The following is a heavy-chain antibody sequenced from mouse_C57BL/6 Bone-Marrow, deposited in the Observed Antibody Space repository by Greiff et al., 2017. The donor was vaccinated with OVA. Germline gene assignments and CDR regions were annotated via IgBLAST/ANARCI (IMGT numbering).Heavy chain of an antibody. CDR2: IWWDDDK. CDR3: ARIRLLRLDPPYFDY. J-gene: IGHJ2*01. V-gene: IGHV8-8*01. D-gene: IGHD1-1*01. CDR1: GFSLSTFGMG. Sequence: QVTLKECGPGILQPSQTLSLTCSFSGFSLSTFGMGVGWIRQPSGKGLEWLAHIWWDDDKYYNPALKSRLTISKDTSKNQVFLKIANVDTADTATYYCARIRLLRLDPPYFDYWGQGTTLTVSS.